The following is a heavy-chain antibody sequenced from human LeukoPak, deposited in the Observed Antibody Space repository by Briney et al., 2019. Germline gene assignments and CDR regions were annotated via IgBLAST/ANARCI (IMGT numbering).Heavy chain of an antibody. V-gene: IGHV3-21*01. D-gene: IGHD2-2*01. Sequence: PGGSLRLSCAASGFTFSRYSMNCVRQAPGKGLEWGSSISSSSSYIYYADSVKGRFTISRDDAKNSLYLQMNSLRGEDTAVYYCARDSCGSPSCYGMDVWGQGTTVTVSS. CDR3: ARDSCGSPSCYGMDV. CDR1: GFTFSRYS. CDR2: ISSSSSYI. J-gene: IGHJ6*02.